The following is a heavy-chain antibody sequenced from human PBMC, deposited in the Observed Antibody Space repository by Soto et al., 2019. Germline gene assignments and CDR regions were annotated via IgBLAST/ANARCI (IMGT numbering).Heavy chain of an antibody. CDR1: GFTFSSYA. V-gene: IGHV3-30-3*01. J-gene: IGHJ6*02. Sequence: QVQLVESGGGVVQPGRSLRLSCAASGFTFSSYAMHWVRQAPGKGLEWVAVISYDGSNKYYADSVKGRFTISRDNSKNTLYLQMNSLRAEDTAVYYCVREAPDYNLSPGMDVWGQGTTVTVSS. D-gene: IGHD4-4*01. CDR3: VREAPDYNLSPGMDV. CDR2: ISYDGSNK.